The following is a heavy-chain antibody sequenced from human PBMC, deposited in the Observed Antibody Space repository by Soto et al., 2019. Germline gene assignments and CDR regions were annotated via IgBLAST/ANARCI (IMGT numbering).Heavy chain of an antibody. V-gene: IGHV1-18*01. CDR2: ISAYNGNT. CDR1: GYTFTSYG. CDR3: ARAPYTDPGYSSSWPFDY. D-gene: IGHD6-13*01. J-gene: IGHJ4*02. Sequence: ASVKVSCKASGYTFTSYGISWVRQAPGQGLEWMGWISAYNGNTNYAQKLQGRVTMTTDTSTSTAYMELRSLRSDDTAVYYCARAPYTDPGYSSSWPFDYWGQGTLVTVSS.